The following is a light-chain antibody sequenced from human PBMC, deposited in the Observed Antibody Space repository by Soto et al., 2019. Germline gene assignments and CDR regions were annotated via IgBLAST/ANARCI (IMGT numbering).Light chain of an antibody. CDR3: KSYAASNTYV. Sequence: QSVLTQPPSASGSPGQSVTISCTGTKSDIDVYDFVSWYQHHPGKAPRLIIYEVVQRPSGVPDRFSGSKSGNTASLTVSGLQAADEADYFCKSYAASNTYVFGSGTKVTV. CDR2: EVV. V-gene: IGLV2-8*01. J-gene: IGLJ1*01. CDR1: KSDIDVYDF.